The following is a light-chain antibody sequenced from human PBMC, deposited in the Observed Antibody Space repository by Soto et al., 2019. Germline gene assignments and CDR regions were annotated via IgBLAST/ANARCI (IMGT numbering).Light chain of an antibody. Sequence: KVGRESCGARALISGVGAPLSNRASQSVSSSDLACYQQKPGQAPRLLISGASGRATGSPDRFSGSGSGTDFTLTSSRLEPEDFAVYHCQQSGLSPLPLGGGTQVDI. V-gene: IGKV3-20*01. CDR1: QSVSSSD. J-gene: IGKJ4*02. CDR2: GAS. CDR3: QQSGLSPLP.